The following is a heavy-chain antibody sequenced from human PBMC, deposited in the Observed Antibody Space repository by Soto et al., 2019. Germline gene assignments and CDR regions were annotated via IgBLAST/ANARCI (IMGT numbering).Heavy chain of an antibody. D-gene: IGHD4-17*01. V-gene: IGHV1-2*04. J-gene: IGHJ4*02. CDR3: ARSYGGTGYFDY. CDR1: GYTFTGYY. CDR2: INPNSGGT. Sequence: QVQLVQSGAEVKKPGASVKVSCKASGYTFTGYYMHWVRQAPGQGLEWMGWINPNSGGTNYAQKFQDWVTMTRETSISTAYMELSRLRSDDTAVYYCARSYGGTGYFDYWGQGTLVTVSS.